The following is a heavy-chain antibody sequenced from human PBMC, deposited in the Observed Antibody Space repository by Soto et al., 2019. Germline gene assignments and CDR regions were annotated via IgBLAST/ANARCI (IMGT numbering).Heavy chain of an antibody. D-gene: IGHD6-19*01. V-gene: IGHV1-69*06. CDR3: ASSVAVAGLDNWFDP. J-gene: IGHJ5*02. Sequence: SVKVSCKASGGTFSSYAISWVRQAPGQGLEWMGGIIPIFGTANYAQKFQGRVTITADKSTSTAYMELSSLRSEDTAVYYCASSVAVAGLDNWFDPWGQGTRVTV. CDR2: IIPIFGTA. CDR1: GGTFSSYA.